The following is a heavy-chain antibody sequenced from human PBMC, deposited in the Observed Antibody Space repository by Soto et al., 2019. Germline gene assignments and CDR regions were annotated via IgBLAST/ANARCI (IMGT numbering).Heavy chain of an antibody. V-gene: IGHV1-18*01. D-gene: IGHD3-3*01. Sequence: QVQLVQSGAEVKKPGASVKVSCKASGYTFTSYGISWVRQAPGQGLEWMGWISAYNGNTNYAQKLQGRVTMTTDTSTSTAYMELRGLRSDDTAVYYCARAGRAGALRFLEWLLPFDYWGQGTLVTVSS. J-gene: IGHJ4*02. CDR3: ARAGRAGALRFLEWLLPFDY. CDR1: GYTFTSYG. CDR2: ISAYNGNT.